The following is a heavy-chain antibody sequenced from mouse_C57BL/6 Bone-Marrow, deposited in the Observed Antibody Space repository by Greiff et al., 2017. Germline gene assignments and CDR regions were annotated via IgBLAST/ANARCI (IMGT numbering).Heavy chain of an antibody. D-gene: IGHD1-1*01. J-gene: IGHJ3*01. CDR2: IYPRSGNT. CDR1: GYTFTSYG. CDR3: ARSGSTVGAY. Sequence: QVQLKQSGAELARPGASVKLSCKASGYTFTSYGISWVKQRTGQGLEWIGEIYPRSGNTYYNEKFKGKATLTADKFSSTAYMELRSLTSEDSAVYFCARSGSTVGAYWGQGTLVTVSA. V-gene: IGHV1-81*01.